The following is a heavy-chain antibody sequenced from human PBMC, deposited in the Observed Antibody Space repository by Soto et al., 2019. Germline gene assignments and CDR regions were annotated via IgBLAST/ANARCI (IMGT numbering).Heavy chain of an antibody. CDR2: INHSGST. Sequence: SETLSLTCAVYGGSFSGYYWSWIRQPPGKGLEWIGEINHSGSTNYNQSLKSRVTISVDTSKNQFSLKLSSGTAADTAVYYCARRPYQLLFAFDIWGQGTMVTVSS. CDR3: ARRPYQLLFAFDI. V-gene: IGHV4-34*01. J-gene: IGHJ3*02. CDR1: GGSFSGYY. D-gene: IGHD2-2*01.